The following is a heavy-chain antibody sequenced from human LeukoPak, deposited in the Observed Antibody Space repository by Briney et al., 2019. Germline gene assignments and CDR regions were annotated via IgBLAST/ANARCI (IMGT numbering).Heavy chain of an antibody. D-gene: IGHD6-13*01. Sequence: SQTLSVTCAISGDSVSSNTPAWNWIRQSPSRGLEWLGRTYYRSKWYHDYAVSVRSRITINPDTAKNQFSLQLNSVTPEDTAVYYCARQQRGAFDYWGQGTLVTVSS. V-gene: IGHV6-1*01. CDR1: GDSVSSNTPA. CDR3: ARQQRGAFDY. J-gene: IGHJ4*02. CDR2: TYYRSKWYH.